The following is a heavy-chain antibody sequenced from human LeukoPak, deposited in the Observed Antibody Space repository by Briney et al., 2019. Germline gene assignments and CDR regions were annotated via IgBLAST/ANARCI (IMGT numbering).Heavy chain of an antibody. Sequence: SETLSLTCTVSGGSISSSSYYWGWIRQPPGKGLEWIGSIYYSGSTYYNPSLKSRVTASVDTSKNHFSLKLSSVTAADTAVYYCARRVASSYWYFDLWGRGTLVTVSS. V-gene: IGHV4-39*02. CDR3: ARRVASSYWYFDL. CDR1: GGSISSSSYY. J-gene: IGHJ2*01. CDR2: IYYSGST.